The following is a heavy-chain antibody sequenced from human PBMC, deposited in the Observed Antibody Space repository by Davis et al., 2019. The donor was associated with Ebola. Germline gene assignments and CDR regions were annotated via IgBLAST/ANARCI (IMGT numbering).Heavy chain of an antibody. CDR3: ARDQYSSQGLGYYYYGMDV. J-gene: IGHJ6*02. V-gene: IGHV1-18*01. CDR2: ISAHNGNR. D-gene: IGHD6-6*01. CDR1: GYSFSSYG. Sequence: AASVKVSCKASGYSFSSYGISWVRQAPGQGLEWMGWISAHNGNRNFAQKLQGRVTMTTDTSTSIAYMELRSLRSDDTAVYYCARDQYSSQGLGYYYYGMDVWGQGTTVTVSS.